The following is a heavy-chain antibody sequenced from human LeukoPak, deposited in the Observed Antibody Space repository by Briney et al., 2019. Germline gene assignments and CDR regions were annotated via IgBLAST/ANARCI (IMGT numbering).Heavy chain of an antibody. V-gene: IGHV4-39*07. CDR2: INHSGST. D-gene: IGHD4-17*01. CDR1: GGSISSSSYY. CDR3: ARNRGGYGDYLGWFDP. Sequence: SETLSLTCTVSGGSISSSSYYWGWIRQPPGKGLEWIGEINHSGSTNYNPSLKSRVTISVDTSKNQFSLKLSSVTAADTAVYYCARNRGGYGDYLGWFDPWGQGTLVTVSS. J-gene: IGHJ5*02.